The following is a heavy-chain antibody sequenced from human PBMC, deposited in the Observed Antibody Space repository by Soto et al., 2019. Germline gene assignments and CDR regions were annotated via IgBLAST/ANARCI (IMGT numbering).Heavy chain of an antibody. CDR1: GYTFTRIG. J-gene: IGHJ6*02. Sequence: QVHLVQSGAEVKKPGASVNVSCKTSGYTFTRIGISWVRQAPGQGLEWMGWISPNSGNTKYAQKLQGRVIMTTDTSTSTAYMELRSLRSDDTAVYYCVKDRDSNSWPSRDVWGPGTTVTVSS. CDR3: VKDRDSNSWPSRDV. V-gene: IGHV1-18*01. CDR2: ISPNSGNT. D-gene: IGHD3-22*01.